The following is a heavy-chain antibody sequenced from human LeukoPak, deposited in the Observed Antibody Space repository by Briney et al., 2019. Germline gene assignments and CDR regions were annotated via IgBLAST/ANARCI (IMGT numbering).Heavy chain of an antibody. J-gene: IGHJ4*02. CDR2: INTDTGNP. D-gene: IGHD2-2*01. CDR3: ARVQGYCSRTSCYPHY. Sequence: ASVKVSCKASGYTFTTYAINWVRQAPGQGLEWMGWINTDTGNPTYAQGFTGRFVFSLDTSVSTAYLQISGLKAEDTAVYYCARVQGYCSRTSCYPHYWGQGTLVTVSS. CDR1: GYTFTTYA. V-gene: IGHV7-4-1*02.